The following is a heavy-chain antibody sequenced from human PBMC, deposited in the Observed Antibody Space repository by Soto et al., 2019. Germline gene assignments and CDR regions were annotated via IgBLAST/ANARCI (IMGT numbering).Heavy chain of an antibody. CDR3: ARELGHVDIVVMGAFDI. V-gene: IGHV3-15*01. Sequence: GGSLRLSCAASGFTFSNAWMSWVRQAPGKGLEWVGRIKSKTDGGTTDYAAPVKGRFTISRDNSKNTLYLQMNSLRAEDTAVYYCARELGHVDIVVMGAFDIWGQGTMVTVSS. CDR1: GFTFSNAW. D-gene: IGHD5-12*01. CDR2: IKSKTDGGTT. J-gene: IGHJ3*02.